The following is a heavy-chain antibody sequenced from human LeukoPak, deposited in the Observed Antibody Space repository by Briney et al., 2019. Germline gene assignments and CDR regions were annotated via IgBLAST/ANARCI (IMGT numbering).Heavy chain of an antibody. J-gene: IGHJ6*03. D-gene: IGHD4-17*01. Sequence: ASVKVSCKASGGTFSSYAISWVRQAPGQGLEWMGGIIPIFGTANYAQKFQGRVTITADKSTSTAYMELSSLRSEDTAVYYCARGSFGEYYMDVWGKGTTVTVSS. CDR2: IIPIFGTA. CDR1: GGTFSSYA. V-gene: IGHV1-69*06. CDR3: ARGSFGEYYMDV.